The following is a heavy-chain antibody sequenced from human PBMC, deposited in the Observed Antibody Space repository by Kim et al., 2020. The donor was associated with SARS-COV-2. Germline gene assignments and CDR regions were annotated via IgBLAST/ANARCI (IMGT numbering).Heavy chain of an antibody. CDR3: ARDPKYQLLFYRPYYYYGMDV. J-gene: IGHJ6*02. CDR2: ISAYNGNT. Sequence: ASVKVSCKASGYTFTSYGISWVRQAPGQGLEWMGWISAYNGNTNYAQKLQGRVTMTTDTSTSTAYMELRSLRSDDTAVYYCARDPKYQLLFYRPYYYYGMDVWGQGTTVTVSS. V-gene: IGHV1-18*01. D-gene: IGHD2-2*01. CDR1: GYTFTSYG.